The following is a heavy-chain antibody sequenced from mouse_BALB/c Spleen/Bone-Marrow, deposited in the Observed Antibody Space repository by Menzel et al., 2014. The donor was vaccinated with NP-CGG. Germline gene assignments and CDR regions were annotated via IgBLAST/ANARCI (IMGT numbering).Heavy chain of an antibody. Sequence: VQLQQSGAELAKPGASVKMSCKASGYTLTNYWMHWVKQRPGQGLEWIGYINPSTGYTEYNQKFKDKATLTADKSSSTAYMQLSSLTSEDSSVFYCTRRAYGGSYGFAYWGQGTLVTVSA. CDR2: INPSTGYT. CDR1: GYTLTNYW. D-gene: IGHD1-1*01. V-gene: IGHV1-7*01. J-gene: IGHJ3*01. CDR3: TRRAYGGSYGFAY.